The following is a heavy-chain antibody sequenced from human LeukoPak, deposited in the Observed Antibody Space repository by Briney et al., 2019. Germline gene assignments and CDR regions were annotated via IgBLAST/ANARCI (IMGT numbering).Heavy chain of an antibody. J-gene: IGHJ3*02. CDR1: GFTFSDYW. Sequence: QPGGSLRLSCVASGFTFSDYWMYWVRQAPGKGLVWVSRINSDGSSTSHADSVKGRFTISRDNAKNTLYLQMNNLRAEDTAAYYCARLRYGGITSGAFDIWGQGTVVTVSS. CDR2: INSDGSST. D-gene: IGHD4-23*01. CDR3: ARLRYGGITSGAFDI. V-gene: IGHV3-74*01.